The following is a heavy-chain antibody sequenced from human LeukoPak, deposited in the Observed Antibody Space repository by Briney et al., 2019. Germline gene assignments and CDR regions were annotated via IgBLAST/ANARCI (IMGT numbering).Heavy chain of an antibody. CDR3: ATGSDSGSYYGFDY. CDR2: VDPEDGET. V-gene: IGHV1-69-2*01. Sequence: ASVKISCKVSGYTFTDYYIHWVQQAPGKGLEWMGHVDPEDGETIYAEKFQGRVTITADTSTDTAYMELSSLRSEDTAVYYCATGSDSGSYYGFDYWGQGTLVTVSS. J-gene: IGHJ4*02. CDR1: GYTFTDYY. D-gene: IGHD1-26*01.